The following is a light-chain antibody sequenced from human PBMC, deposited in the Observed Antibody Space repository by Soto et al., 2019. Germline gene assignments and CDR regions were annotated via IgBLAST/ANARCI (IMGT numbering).Light chain of an antibody. CDR1: QSVSSSY. Sequence: EIVLTQSPATLSLSPGERATLSCGASQSVSSSYLAWYQQKPGLAPRLLLYDASSRATVIPDRFSGSGSGTDFTLTISRLEPEDFAVYYCQQYGSSLWTFGQGTKVEIK. J-gene: IGKJ1*01. V-gene: IGKV3D-20*01. CDR3: QQYGSSLWT. CDR2: DAS.